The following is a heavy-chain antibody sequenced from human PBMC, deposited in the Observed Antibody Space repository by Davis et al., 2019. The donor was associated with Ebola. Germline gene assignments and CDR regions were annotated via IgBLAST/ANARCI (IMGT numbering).Heavy chain of an antibody. Sequence: GESLKISCAASGFTFSSYGMHWVRQAPGKGLEWVAVISYDGSNKYYADSVKGRFTISRDNSKNTLYLQMNSLRAEDTAVYYCAKEAGATWAYFDYWGQGTLVTVSS. D-gene: IGHD1-26*01. CDR2: ISYDGSNK. V-gene: IGHV3-30*18. CDR1: GFTFSSYG. CDR3: AKEAGATWAYFDY. J-gene: IGHJ4*02.